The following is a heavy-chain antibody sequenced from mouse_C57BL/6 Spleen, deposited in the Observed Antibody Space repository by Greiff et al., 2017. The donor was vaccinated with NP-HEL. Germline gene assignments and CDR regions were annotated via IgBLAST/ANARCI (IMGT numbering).Heavy chain of an antibody. CDR3: TTGSYYAMDY. CDR2: IDPENGDT. V-gene: IGHV14-4*01. J-gene: IGHJ4*01. Sequence: EVQLQQSGAELVRPGASVKLSCTASGFNIKDDYMHWVKQRPEQGLEWIGWIDPENGDTEYASKFQGKATITADTSSNTAYLQLSSLTSEDTALYYCTTGSYYAMDYWGQGTSVTVSS. CDR1: GFNIKDDY.